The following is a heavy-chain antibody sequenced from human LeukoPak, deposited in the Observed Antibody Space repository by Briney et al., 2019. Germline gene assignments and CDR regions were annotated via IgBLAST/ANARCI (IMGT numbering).Heavy chain of an antibody. CDR3: ARDDNWGFVH. D-gene: IGHD7-27*01. V-gene: IGHV3-21*05. J-gene: IGHJ4*02. CDR1: GFAFSDFS. CDR2: IRGSRSGLGSGN. Sequence: GGSLRLSCAASGFAFSDFSMNWVRQAPGKGLEWVANIRGSRSGLGSGNYYAGSVKGRFTISRDDAKSSLYLQMNSLRAKDTAFYYCARDDNWGFVHWGQGALVTVSS.